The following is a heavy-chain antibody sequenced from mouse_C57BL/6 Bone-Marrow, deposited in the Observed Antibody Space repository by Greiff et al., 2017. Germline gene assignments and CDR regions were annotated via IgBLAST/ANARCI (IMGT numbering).Heavy chain of an antibody. D-gene: IGHD1-1*01. CDR3: ANHLSGSSAARCAY. CDR2: IYPRSGNT. V-gene: IGHV1-81*01. J-gene: IGHJ3*01. CDR1: GYTFTSYG. Sequence: QVQLQQSGAELARPGASVKLSCKASGYTFTSYGISWVKQRTGQGLEWIGEIYPRSGNTYYNEKFKGKATLTADKSSSPAYMELRSLTSEDSAVYFTANHLSGSSAARCAYWGQGTLVTVSA.